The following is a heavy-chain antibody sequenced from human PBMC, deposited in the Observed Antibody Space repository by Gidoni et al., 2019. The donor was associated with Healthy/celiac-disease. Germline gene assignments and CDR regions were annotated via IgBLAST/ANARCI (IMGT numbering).Heavy chain of an antibody. CDR2: ISYDGSNK. J-gene: IGHJ4*02. V-gene: IGHV3-30*18. Sequence: QVQLVESGGGVVQPGRSLRLSCAASGFTFSSYGMHWVRQAPGKGLGWVAVISYDGSNKYYADSVTGRFTISRDNSKNTLYLQMNSLRAEDTAVYYCAKDDPGAGKPLLDYWGQGTLVTVSS. CDR1: GFTFSSYG. D-gene: IGHD6-19*01. CDR3: AKDDPGAGKPLLDY.